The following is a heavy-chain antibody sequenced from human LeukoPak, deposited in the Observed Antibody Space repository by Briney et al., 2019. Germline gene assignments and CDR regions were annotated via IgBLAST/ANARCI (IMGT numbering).Heavy chain of an antibody. J-gene: IGHJ4*02. CDR3: ARAGDSSGCYYFDY. V-gene: IGHV3-64*01. CDR2: ISSNGGST. Sequence: GGSLRLSCAASGFTFSSYAMHWVRQAPGKGLEYVSAISSNGGSTYYANSVKGRFTISRDNSKNTLYLQMGSLRAEDMAVYYCARAGDSSGCYYFDYWGQGTLVTVSS. CDR1: GFTFSSYA. D-gene: IGHD3-22*01.